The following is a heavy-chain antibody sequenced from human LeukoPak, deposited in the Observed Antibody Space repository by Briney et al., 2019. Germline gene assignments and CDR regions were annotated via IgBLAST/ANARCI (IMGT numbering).Heavy chain of an antibody. CDR3: ARRYCSSTSCSIWRFDY. D-gene: IGHD2-2*01. CDR2: ISAYNGNT. J-gene: IGHJ4*02. V-gene: IGHV1-18*01. Sequence: GASVKVSCKASGYTFTSYGISWVRQAPGQGLEWMGWISAYNGNTNYAQKLQGRVTMTTDTSTSTAYMELRSLRSDDTAVYYCARRYCSSTSCSIWRFDYWGQGTLVTVSS. CDR1: GYTFTSYG.